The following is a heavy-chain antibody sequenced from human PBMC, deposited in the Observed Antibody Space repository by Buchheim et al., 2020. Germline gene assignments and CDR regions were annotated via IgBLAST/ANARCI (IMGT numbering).Heavy chain of an antibody. CDR2: ISSSSSTI. D-gene: IGHD1-7*01. CDR1: GFTFSSYS. Sequence: EVQLVESGGGLVQPGGSLRLSCAASGFTFSSYSMNWVRQAPGKGLEWVSYISSSSSTIYYAESVKGRFTISRDNAKNSLYLQMNSLRAEDTAVYYCARGDVWELELRKAYYFDYWGQGTL. J-gene: IGHJ4*02. CDR3: ARGDVWELELRKAYYFDY. V-gene: IGHV3-48*01.